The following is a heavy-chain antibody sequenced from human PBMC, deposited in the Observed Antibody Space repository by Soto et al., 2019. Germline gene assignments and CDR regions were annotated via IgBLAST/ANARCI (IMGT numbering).Heavy chain of an antibody. CDR3: ARGGEIAARPEGDYYYGVEV. D-gene: IGHD6-6*01. CDR1: GFTFRNYA. J-gene: IGHJ6*02. Sequence: QVQLVESGGGVVQPGRSLRVSCAASGFTFRNYAIHWVRQAPGKGLEWVAVISVDGRNKYYADSVKGRYTISRDNSKNTLDLQMNSLRGEDTAVYYCARGGEIAARPEGDYYYGVEVWGQGTSVTVS. V-gene: IGHV3-30*04. CDR2: ISVDGRNK.